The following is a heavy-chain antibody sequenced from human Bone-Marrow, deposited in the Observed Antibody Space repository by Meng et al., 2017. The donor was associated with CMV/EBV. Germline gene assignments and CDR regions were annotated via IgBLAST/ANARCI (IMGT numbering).Heavy chain of an antibody. CDR2: INWNGGST. D-gene: IGHD3-3*01. CDR1: GFTFDDYG. V-gene: IGHV3-20*04. J-gene: IGHJ6*02. Sequence: GESLKISCAASGFTFDDYGMSWVRQAPWKGLEWVSGINWNGGSTGYADSVKGRFTISRDNAKNSLYLQMNSLRAEDTALYYCARAGYNITIFGVVYGMDVWGQGTTVTVSS. CDR3: ARAGYNITIFGVVYGMDV.